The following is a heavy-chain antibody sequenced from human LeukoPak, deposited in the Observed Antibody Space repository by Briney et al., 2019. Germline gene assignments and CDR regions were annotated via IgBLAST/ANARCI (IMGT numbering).Heavy chain of an antibody. J-gene: IGHJ4*02. CDR1: GFTFSSYS. CDR3: VKDRTGTYTLDY. D-gene: IGHD3-10*01. V-gene: IGHV3-21*01. Sequence: GGSLRLSCAASGFTFSSYSMNWVRQAPGKGLEWVSSISTSSTYIYYADSVKGRFTISRDNAKNSLYLQMNSLRAEDTAVYYCVKDRTGTYTLDYWGQGTLVTVSS. CDR2: ISTSSTYI.